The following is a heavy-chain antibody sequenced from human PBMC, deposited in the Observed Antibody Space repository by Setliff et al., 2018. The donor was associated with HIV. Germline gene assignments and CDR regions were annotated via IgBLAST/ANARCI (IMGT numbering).Heavy chain of an antibody. D-gene: IGHD3-3*02. CDR1: GGSISNSAYY. V-gene: IGHV4-39*01. CDR3: TRLALGN. J-gene: IGHJ4*02. CDR2: IHYSGNT. Sequence: PSETLSLTCTVSGGSISNSAYYWGWIRQPPGKGLEWIGDIHYSGNTHYNPSLKSRVTISVDTSKNQFSLKLNSVSPTDTAVYYCTRLALGNWGQGTLVTVSS.